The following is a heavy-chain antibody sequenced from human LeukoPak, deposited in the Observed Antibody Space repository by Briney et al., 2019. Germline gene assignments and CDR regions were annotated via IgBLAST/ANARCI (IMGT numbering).Heavy chain of an antibody. Sequence: ASVKASCKASGYTFTGHYIHWVRRAPGQGLEWMGWIHPNTGGTKYAQKVQGRVTMTRDTSSSTAYMELSSLRCADTAVYYCASEYKYDSSGANAFDIWGQGTMVTVSS. CDR1: GYTFTGHY. CDR3: ASEYKYDSSGANAFDI. V-gene: IGHV1-2*02. J-gene: IGHJ3*02. CDR2: IHPNTGGT. D-gene: IGHD3-22*01.